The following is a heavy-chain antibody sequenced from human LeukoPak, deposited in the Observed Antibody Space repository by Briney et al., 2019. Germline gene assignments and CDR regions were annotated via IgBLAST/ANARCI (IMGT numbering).Heavy chain of an antibody. CDR3: AKALPAYYDILTGYSYYYYYMDV. V-gene: IGHV3-23*01. CDR2: ISGSGGST. CDR1: GFTFSSYG. J-gene: IGHJ6*03. Sequence: QPGGSLRLSCAASGFTFSSYGMSWVRQAPGKGLEWVSAISGSGGSTYYADSVKGRFTISRDNSKNTLYLQMNSLRAEDTAVYYCAKALPAYYDILTGYSYYYYYMDVWGKGTTVTVSS. D-gene: IGHD3-9*01.